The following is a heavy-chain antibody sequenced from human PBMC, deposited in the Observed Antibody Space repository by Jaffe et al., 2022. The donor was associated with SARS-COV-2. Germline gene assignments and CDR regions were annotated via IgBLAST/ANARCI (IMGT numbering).Heavy chain of an antibody. CDR3: AKEEMGATLFTPYY. V-gene: IGHV3-30*18. CDR2: ISYDGSNK. D-gene: IGHD1-26*01. J-gene: IGHJ4*02. Sequence: QVQLVESGGGVVQPGRSLRLSCAASGFTFSSYGMHWVRQAPGKGLEWVAVISYDGSNKYYADSVKGRFTISRDNSKNTLYLQMNSLRAEDTAVYYCAKEEMGATLFTPYYWGQGTLVTVSS. CDR1: GFTFSSYG.